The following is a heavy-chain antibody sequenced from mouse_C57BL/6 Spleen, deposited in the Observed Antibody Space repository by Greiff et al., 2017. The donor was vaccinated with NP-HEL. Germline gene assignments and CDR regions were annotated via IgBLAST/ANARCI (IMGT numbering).Heavy chain of an antibody. CDR2: IHPNSGST. CDR3: AARDYYGSSYLYAMDY. Sequence: QVQLQQPGAELVKPGASVKLSCKASGYTFTSYWMHWVKQRPGQGLEWIGMIHPNSGSTNYNEKFKSKATLTVDKSSSTAYMQLSSLTSEDSAVYYCAARDYYGSSYLYAMDYWGQGTSVTVSS. D-gene: IGHD1-1*01. V-gene: IGHV1-64*01. CDR1: GYTFTSYW. J-gene: IGHJ4*01.